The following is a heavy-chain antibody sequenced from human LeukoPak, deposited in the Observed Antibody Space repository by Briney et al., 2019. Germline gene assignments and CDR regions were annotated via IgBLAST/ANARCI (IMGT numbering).Heavy chain of an antibody. V-gene: IGHV1-2*02. D-gene: IGHD3-3*01. CDR3: ARGYYDFWSGEALFDY. CDR2: INPNSGGT. Sequence: ASVKVSCKASGYTFTGYYMHWVRQAPGQGLEWMGWINPNSGGTNYAQKFQGRVTMTRDTSISTAYMELSRLRSDDTAVYYCARGYYDFWSGEALFDYWGQGTLVTVSS. J-gene: IGHJ4*02. CDR1: GYTFTGYY.